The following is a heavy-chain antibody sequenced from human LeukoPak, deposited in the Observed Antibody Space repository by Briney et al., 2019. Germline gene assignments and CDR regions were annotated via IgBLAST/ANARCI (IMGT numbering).Heavy chain of an antibody. CDR3: AKEVYYYGSGSYPFY. CDR2: VRYDGSNK. D-gene: IGHD3-10*01. J-gene: IGHJ4*02. CDR1: GFTFSSYG. Sequence: PGGSLRLSCAASGFTFSSYGMHWVWQGPAQGMGLEAFVRYDGSNKYYADSVKGRFTISRDNSKNTLYLQMNSLRAEDTAVYYCAKEVYYYGSGSYPFYWGQGTLVTVSS. V-gene: IGHV3-30*02.